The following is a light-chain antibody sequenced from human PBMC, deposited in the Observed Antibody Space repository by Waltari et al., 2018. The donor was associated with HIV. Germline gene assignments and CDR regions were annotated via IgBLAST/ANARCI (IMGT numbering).Light chain of an antibody. Sequence: QSALTQPPSASGSPGQSVTIFCTGTSSDVGGYNYVSWYQQHPDKAPKLIIFEVNKRPSGVPDRFSGSKYGNTASLTVSGLQAEDEADYYCSSYAGSDSPYVFGSGTTVTVL. J-gene: IGLJ1*01. CDR1: SSDVGGYNY. V-gene: IGLV2-8*01. CDR3: SSYAGSDSPYV. CDR2: EVN.